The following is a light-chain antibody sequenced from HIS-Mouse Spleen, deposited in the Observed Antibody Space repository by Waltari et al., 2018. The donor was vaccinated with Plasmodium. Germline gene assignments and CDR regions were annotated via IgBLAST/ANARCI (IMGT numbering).Light chain of an antibody. V-gene: IGLV2-11*01. Sequence: QSALTQPRSVSGSPGQSVTISCTGTRSDVGGYNYVSWYQQHPGKAPKLMIYDVSKRPSGVPDRFSGSKSGNTASLTISGLQAEDEADYYCCSYAGSYTLVFG. CDR1: RSDVGGYNY. CDR3: CSYAGSYTLV. CDR2: DVS. J-gene: IGLJ3*02.